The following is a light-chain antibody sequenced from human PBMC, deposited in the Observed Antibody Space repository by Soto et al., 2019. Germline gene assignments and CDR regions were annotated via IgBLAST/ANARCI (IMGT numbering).Light chain of an antibody. J-gene: IGLJ3*02. Sequence: QSVLTQSSSASASLGSSVKLTCTLSSGHSSYIIAWHQQQPGKAPRYLMKLEGSGSYNKGSGVPDRFSGSSSRADRYLTISNLQFEDEADYYCETWDSNTHTVFGGGTKLTVL. CDR1: SGHSSYI. V-gene: IGLV4-60*02. CDR2: LEGSGSY. CDR3: ETWDSNTHTV.